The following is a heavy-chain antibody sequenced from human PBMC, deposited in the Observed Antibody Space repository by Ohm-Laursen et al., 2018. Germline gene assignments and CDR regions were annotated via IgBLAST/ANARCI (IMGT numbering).Heavy chain of an antibody. V-gene: IGHV3-9*01. CDR2: INWNSGDI. D-gene: IGHD6-13*01. CDR1: GFTFDDYA. J-gene: IGHJ6*02. Sequence: RSLRLSCSAPGFTFDDYAMHWVRQAPGKGLKKVTNINWNSGDIGYGDSVKGRFTISRDNARSSLDLQMNSLRVEDTALYYCAKDLLAAPDYYGMDVWGQGTMVTVSS. CDR3: AKDLLAAPDYYGMDV.